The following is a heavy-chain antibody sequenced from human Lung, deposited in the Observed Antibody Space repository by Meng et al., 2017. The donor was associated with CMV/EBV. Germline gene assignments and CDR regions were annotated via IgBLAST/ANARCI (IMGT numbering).Heavy chain of an antibody. CDR3: ARATNSDWSNYFDS. CDR1: GASVSTNTAT. D-gene: IGHD6-19*01. V-gene: IGHV6-1*01. Sequence: SETLSLXXAISGASVSTNTATWHWIRQSPSGGLEWLGRTYYRSKSYNGYAVSVRGRITINPDTSKNQFSQQLNPVPPDDTALYFCARATNSDWSNYFDSWGQGXLVXSPQ. J-gene: IGHJ4*02. CDR2: TYYRSKSYN.